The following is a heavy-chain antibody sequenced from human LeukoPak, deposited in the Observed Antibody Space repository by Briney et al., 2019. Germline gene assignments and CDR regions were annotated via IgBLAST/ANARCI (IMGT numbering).Heavy chain of an antibody. V-gene: IGHV1-2*02. CDR2: INPNSGGT. Sequence: ASVKVSCKASRYTFTGYYMHWVRQAPGQGLEWMGWINPNSGGTNYAQKFQGRVTMTRDTSISTAYMELSRLRSDDTAVYYCARLVDSSGWYPFDYYYGMDVWGQGTTVTVSS. D-gene: IGHD6-19*01. CDR1: RYTFTGYY. CDR3: ARLVDSSGWYPFDYYYGMDV. J-gene: IGHJ6*02.